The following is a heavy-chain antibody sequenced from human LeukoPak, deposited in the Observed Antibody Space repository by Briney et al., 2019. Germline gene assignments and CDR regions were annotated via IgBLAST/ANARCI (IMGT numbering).Heavy chain of an antibody. CDR1: GFTFSPYS. D-gene: IGHD4-11*01. CDR2: MSYDGSSK. V-gene: IGHV3-30-3*01. J-gene: IGHJ4*02. CDR3: TRELVGLQYLFDY. Sequence: QTGGSLRLSCAASGFTFSPYSMHWVRQAPGKGLEWVALMSYDGSSKYYADSVKGRFTISRDNSKNTLYLQMNSLRAEVTAVYYCTRELVGLQYLFDYWGQGTLVTVSS.